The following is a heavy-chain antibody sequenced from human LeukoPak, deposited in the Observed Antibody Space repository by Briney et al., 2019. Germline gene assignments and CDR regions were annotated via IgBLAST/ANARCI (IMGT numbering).Heavy chain of an antibody. CDR3: ARHRYVWGSYRLDY. CDR2: IYYSGST. D-gene: IGHD3-16*02. Sequence: PSETLSLTCTVSGGSISSSYWSWIRQPPGKGLEWIGYIYYSGSTNYNSSLKSRVTISVDTSKNQFSLKLSSVTAADTAVYYCARHRYVWGSYRLDYWGQGTLATVSS. J-gene: IGHJ4*02. V-gene: IGHV4-59*08. CDR1: GGSISSSY.